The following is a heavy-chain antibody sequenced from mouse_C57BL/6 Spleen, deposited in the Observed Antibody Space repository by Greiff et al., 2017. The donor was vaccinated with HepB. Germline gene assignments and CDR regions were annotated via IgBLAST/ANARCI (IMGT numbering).Heavy chain of an antibody. D-gene: IGHD1-1*02. CDR3: ARMAVVPYYFDY. V-gene: IGHV1-64*01. CDR2: IHPNSGST. CDR1: GYTFTSYW. J-gene: IGHJ2*01. Sequence: QVQLKQPGAELVKPGASVKLSCKASGYTFTSYWMHWVKQRPGQGLEWIGMIHPNSGSTNYNEKFKSKATLTVDKSSSTAYMQLSSLTSEDSAVYYCARMAVVPYYFDYWGQGTTLTVSS.